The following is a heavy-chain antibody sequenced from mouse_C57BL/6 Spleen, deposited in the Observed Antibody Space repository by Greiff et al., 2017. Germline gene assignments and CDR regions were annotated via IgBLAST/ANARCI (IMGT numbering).Heavy chain of an antibody. CDR3: ARSRYDYLAWFAY. J-gene: IGHJ3*01. V-gene: IGHV1-55*01. D-gene: IGHD2-4*01. Sequence: VQLQQPGAELVKPGASVKMSCKASGYTFTSYWITWVKQRPGQGLERIGDIYPGSGSTNYNEKFKSKATLTVDTSSSTAYMQLSSLTSEDSAVYYCARSRYDYLAWFAYWGQGTLVTVSA. CDR2: IYPGSGST. CDR1: GYTFTSYW.